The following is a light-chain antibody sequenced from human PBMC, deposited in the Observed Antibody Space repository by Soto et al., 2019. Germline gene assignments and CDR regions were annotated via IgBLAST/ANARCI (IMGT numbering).Light chain of an antibody. J-gene: IGKJ1*01. CDR1: QAIRSY. V-gene: IGKV1-5*03. CDR3: QHYNSYSEA. Sequence: DIQLTQAPSFLSASAGDRVSITCRASQAIRSYLAWYQQKPGRAPKLLIYKASTLKSGVPSRLRGSGYGTELTITISSMKTDDFETYYCQHYNSYSEAFGHGTKVDI. CDR2: KAS.